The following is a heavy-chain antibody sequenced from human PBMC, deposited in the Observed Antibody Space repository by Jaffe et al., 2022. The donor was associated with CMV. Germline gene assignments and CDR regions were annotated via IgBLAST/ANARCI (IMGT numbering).Heavy chain of an antibody. V-gene: IGHV1-24*01. D-gene: IGHD5-12*01. CDR3: VTGPTVGYVNWFDP. J-gene: IGHJ5*02. CDR1: GYTLTELS. CDR2: FDPQDGET. Sequence: QVQLVQSGAEVKKPGASVKVSCKVSGYTLTELSMHWVRQAPGKGLEWMGGFDPQDGETIYAQEFQGRITMTEDTSTDTAYMELSSLRSEDTAVYYCVTGPTVGYVNWFDPWGQGTLVTVSS.